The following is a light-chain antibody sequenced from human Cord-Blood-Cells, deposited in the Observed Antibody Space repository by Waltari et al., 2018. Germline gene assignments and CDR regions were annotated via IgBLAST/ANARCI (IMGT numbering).Light chain of an antibody. CDR1: SSDVGSYNL. V-gene: IGLV2-23*03. J-gene: IGLJ2*01. Sequence: QSALTQPASVSGSPGQSITISCTGTSSDVGSYNLVSWYQQHPVKAPKLRIYEGSKRPSGVSNRFSGSKSGNTASLTISGLQAEDEADYYCCSYAGSSTFVVFGGGTKLTVL. CDR3: CSYAGSSTFVV. CDR2: EGS.